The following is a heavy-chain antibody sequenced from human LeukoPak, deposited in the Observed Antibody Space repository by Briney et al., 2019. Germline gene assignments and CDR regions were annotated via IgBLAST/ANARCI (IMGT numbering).Heavy chain of an antibody. CDR2: IYYSGST. CDR1: GGSISSGDCY. J-gene: IGHJ4*02. CDR3: ARATFYYESSGYYLDY. V-gene: IGHV4-31*03. Sequence: PSETLFLTCTVSGGSISSGDCYWSWIRQYPGQGLEWIGYIYYSGSTYFSPSLKNRLTMSVDTSKNQFSLNLGSVTAADTAVYFCARATFYYESSGYYLDYWGQGTLVTVSS. D-gene: IGHD3-22*01.